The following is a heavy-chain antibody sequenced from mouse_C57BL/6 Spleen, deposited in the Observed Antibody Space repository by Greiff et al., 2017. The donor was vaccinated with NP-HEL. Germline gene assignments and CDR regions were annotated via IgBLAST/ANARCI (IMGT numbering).Heavy chain of an antibody. CDR1: GYAFSSYW. J-gene: IGHJ2*01. D-gene: IGHD6-5*01. Sequence: QVQLQQSGAELVKPGASVKISCKASGYAFSSYWMNWVKQRPGKGLEWIGQIYPGDGDTNYNGKFKGKATLTADKSSSTAYMQLSSLTSEDSAVYFCARGGKPNYFDYWGQGTTLTVSS. CDR2: IYPGDGDT. V-gene: IGHV1-80*01. CDR3: ARGGKPNYFDY.